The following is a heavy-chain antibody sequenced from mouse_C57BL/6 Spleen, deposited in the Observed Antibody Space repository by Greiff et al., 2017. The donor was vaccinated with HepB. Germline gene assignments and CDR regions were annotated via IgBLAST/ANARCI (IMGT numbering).Heavy chain of an antibody. CDR3: ARGYYYGSSYHYFDY. CDR1: GFNIKDYY. CDR2: IDPEDGET. Sequence: VHVKQSGAELVKPGASVKLSCTASGFNIKDYYMHWVKQRTEQGLEWIGRIDPEDGETKYAPKFQGKATITADTSSNTAYLQLSSLTSEDTAVYYCARGYYYGSSYHYFDYWGQGTTLTVSS. J-gene: IGHJ2*01. D-gene: IGHD1-1*01. V-gene: IGHV14-2*01.